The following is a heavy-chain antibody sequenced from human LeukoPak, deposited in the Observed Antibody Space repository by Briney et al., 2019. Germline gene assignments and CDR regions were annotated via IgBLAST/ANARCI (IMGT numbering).Heavy chain of an antibody. CDR3: ARVDDLDAFDT. Sequence: PGGSLRLSCTASKFTFSHYGMHWVRQAPSKGLEWVAVIADDGSNKYYADSVKGRFTISRDNSNNTLYLQMNSLRAEDTAVYYCARVDDLDAFDTWGQGTMVTVSS. CDR2: IADDGSNK. V-gene: IGHV3-30*03. CDR1: KFTFSHYG. D-gene: IGHD2-2*03. J-gene: IGHJ3*02.